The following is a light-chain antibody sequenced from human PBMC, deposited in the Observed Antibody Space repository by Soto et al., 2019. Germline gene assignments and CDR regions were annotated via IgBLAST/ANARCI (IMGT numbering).Light chain of an antibody. V-gene: IGKV1-13*02. CDR1: QGISSA. CDR2: KAS. Sequence: AIQLTQSPSSLSASVGDRFAVTFRASQGISSALAWYQQKPGKAPKLLIYKASSLESGVPSRFSGSGSGTEFTLTISSLQPDDFATYYCQQPHWTFGQGTKVDIK. CDR3: QQPHWT. J-gene: IGKJ1*01.